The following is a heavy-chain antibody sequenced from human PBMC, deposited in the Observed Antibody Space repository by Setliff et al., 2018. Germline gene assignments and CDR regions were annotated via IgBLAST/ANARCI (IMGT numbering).Heavy chain of an antibody. CDR1: GGSISSGDYY. Sequence: SETLSLTCTVSGGSISSGDYYWSWIRQPPGKCLEWIGYIYSSGSTYYNPSLKSRVSISVDTSKNQFSLKLSSVTAADTAVYYCARESRYYYDNLGTLDYWGQGTLVTVSS. CDR3: ARESRYYYDNLGTLDY. J-gene: IGHJ4*02. V-gene: IGHV4-30-4*08. CDR2: IYSSGST. D-gene: IGHD3-22*01.